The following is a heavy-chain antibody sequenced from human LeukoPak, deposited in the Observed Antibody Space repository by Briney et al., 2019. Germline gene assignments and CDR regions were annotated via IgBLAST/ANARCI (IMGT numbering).Heavy chain of an antibody. CDR2: ITRSSTYI. Sequence: PGGSLRLSCAVSGFTFTTYAMTWVRQAPGKGLEWVSCITRSSTYIYDADSVKGRFTISRDNAKNSLYLQMNSLRAEDTAVYYCARAPINGGRVDAFDIWGQGTMVTVSS. J-gene: IGHJ3*02. D-gene: IGHD5-24*01. V-gene: IGHV3-21*01. CDR1: GFTFTTYA. CDR3: ARAPINGGRVDAFDI.